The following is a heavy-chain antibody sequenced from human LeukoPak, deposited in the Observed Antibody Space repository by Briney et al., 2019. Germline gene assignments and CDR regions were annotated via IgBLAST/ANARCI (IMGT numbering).Heavy chain of an antibody. CDR2: ISSSGGTM. J-gene: IGHJ4*02. D-gene: IGHD6-19*01. V-gene: IGHV3-48*04. CDR1: GLTFSSYS. Sequence: PGGSLRLSCAVSGLTFSSYSMNWVRQAPGKGLEWLSYISSSGGTMYYADSVRGRFTISRDNAKNSLYLQMNSLRAEDTAVYYCTRDPPSSGWSFDYWGQGTLVTVSS. CDR3: TRDPPSSGWSFDY.